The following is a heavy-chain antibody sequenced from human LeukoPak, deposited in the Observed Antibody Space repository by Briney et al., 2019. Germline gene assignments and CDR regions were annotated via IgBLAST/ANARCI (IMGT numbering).Heavy chain of an antibody. D-gene: IGHD3-10*01. V-gene: IGHV3-48*04. CDR2: ISSSSSTI. Sequence: GGSLRLSCAASGFTFSSYSMNWVRQAPGKGLEWVSYISSSSSTIYYADSVKGRFTISRDNAKNSLYLQMNSLRAEDTAVYYCARDKGAGITMVRGVEYYFDYWGQGTLVTVSS. CDR1: GFTFSSYS. J-gene: IGHJ4*02. CDR3: ARDKGAGITMVRGVEYYFDY.